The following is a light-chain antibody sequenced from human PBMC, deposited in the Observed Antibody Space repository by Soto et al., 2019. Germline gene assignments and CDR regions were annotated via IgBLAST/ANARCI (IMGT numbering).Light chain of an antibody. V-gene: IGLV1-44*01. CDR3: ASRDASLNGYV. J-gene: IGLJ1*01. Sequence: QSVLTQPPSASGTPGQRFTISCSGSSSNIGSNTVSWYQQLPWTAPKLLIYSNNQRPSGVPDRFSGSKSGTSASLSISGLQSEDEADYYCASRDASLNGYVFGTGTQLTVL. CDR2: SNN. CDR1: SSNIGSNT.